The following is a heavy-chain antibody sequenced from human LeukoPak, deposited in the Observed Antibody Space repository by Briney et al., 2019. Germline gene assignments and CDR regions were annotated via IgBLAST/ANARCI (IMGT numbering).Heavy chain of an antibody. CDR1: GYTFTSYD. V-gene: IGHV1-46*01. D-gene: IGHD2-15*01. Sequence: ASVKVSCKASGYTFTSYDINWVRQAPGQGLEWMGIINPSGGSTSYAQKFQGRVTMTRDMSTSTVYMELSSLRSEDTAVYYCARGQPGYCSGGSCYSYYYYMDVWGKGTTVTVSS. CDR3: ARGQPGYCSGGSCYSYYYYMDV. CDR2: INPSGGST. J-gene: IGHJ6*03.